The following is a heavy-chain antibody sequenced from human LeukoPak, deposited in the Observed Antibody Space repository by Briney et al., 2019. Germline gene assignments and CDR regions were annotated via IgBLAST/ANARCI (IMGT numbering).Heavy chain of an antibody. CDR2: FDPEDGET. D-gene: IGHD1-26*01. V-gene: IGHV1-24*01. J-gene: IGHJ4*02. Sequence: VASVKVSCTVSGYTLTELSMHWVRQAPGKGLEWMGGFDPEDGETIYAQKFQGRVTMTEDTSTDTAYMELSSLRSEDTAVYYCAVLTPQWELPYYFDYWGQGTLVTVSS. CDR1: GYTLTELS. CDR3: AVLTPQWELPYYFDY.